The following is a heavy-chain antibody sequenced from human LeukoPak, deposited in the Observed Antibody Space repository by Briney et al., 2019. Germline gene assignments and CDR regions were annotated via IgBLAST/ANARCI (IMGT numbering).Heavy chain of an antibody. J-gene: IGHJ6*02. V-gene: IGHV1-2*02. CDR1: GYTFTGYY. Sequence: GASVKVSCKASGYTFTGYYMHWVRQAPGQGLEWMGWINPNTGGTNYAQKFQGRVTMTRDTSISTAYMELSRLRSDDTAVYYCARDPHYCSSTSCYPYYGMDVWGQGTTVTVSS. D-gene: IGHD2-2*01. CDR2: INPNTGGT. CDR3: ARDPHYCSSTSCYPYYGMDV.